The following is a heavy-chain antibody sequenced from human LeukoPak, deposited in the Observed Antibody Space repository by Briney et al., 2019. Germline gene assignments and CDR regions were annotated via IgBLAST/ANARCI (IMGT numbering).Heavy chain of an antibody. J-gene: IGHJ5*02. Sequence: ASVKVSCKASGYTFTGYYVHWVRQAPGQGLEWMGMINPSDGRTNYAQKYQGRVTMTKDTSTSTVYMELSSLRSEDTALYYCARANWGSFRWFDPWGQGTLVTVSP. CDR1: GYTFTGYY. CDR2: INPSDGRT. D-gene: IGHD7-27*01. CDR3: ARANWGSFRWFDP. V-gene: IGHV1-46*01.